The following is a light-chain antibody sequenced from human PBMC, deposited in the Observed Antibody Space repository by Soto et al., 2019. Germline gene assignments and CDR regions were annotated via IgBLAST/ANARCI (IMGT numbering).Light chain of an antibody. Sequence: QSALTQPASVSGSPGQSITISCTGTSSDVGGYNYVSWYQQHPDKAPKLMIYEVSNRPSGVSNRFSGSKSGNTASLTISGLQPEDEADYFCSSYGSTSTRYVFGTGTKLTVL. CDR1: SSDVGGYNY. CDR2: EVS. J-gene: IGLJ1*01. V-gene: IGLV2-14*01. CDR3: SSYGSTSTRYV.